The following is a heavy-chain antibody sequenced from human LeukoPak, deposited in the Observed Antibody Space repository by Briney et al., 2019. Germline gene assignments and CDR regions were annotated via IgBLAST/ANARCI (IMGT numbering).Heavy chain of an antibody. Sequence: GGSLRLSCEASEFTFSNYWMSWVRQAPGKGLEWVANIKKDGSEQYYVDSVKGRFTISRDNAKNSLYLQMNSLRAEDTALYYCAKDMRYYGSGSYYSAFDIWGQGTMVTVSS. V-gene: IGHV3-7*03. D-gene: IGHD3-10*01. CDR3: AKDMRYYGSGSYYSAFDI. CDR1: EFTFSNYW. CDR2: IKKDGSEQ. J-gene: IGHJ3*02.